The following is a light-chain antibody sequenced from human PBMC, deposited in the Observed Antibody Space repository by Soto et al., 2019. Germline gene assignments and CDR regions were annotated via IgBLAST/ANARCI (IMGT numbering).Light chain of an antibody. J-gene: IGKJ2*01. CDR1: QSISSSF. CDR2: GAS. V-gene: IGKV3-20*01. Sequence: EIVLPQSPGTLSLSPGERAALSCRASQSISSSFLAWYQHKPGQAPRLLIHGASSRATGIPDRFSGSGSGTDFTLTISRLDPEDFAVYYCQLYGASLVTVGQGTKVDIK. CDR3: QLYGASLVT.